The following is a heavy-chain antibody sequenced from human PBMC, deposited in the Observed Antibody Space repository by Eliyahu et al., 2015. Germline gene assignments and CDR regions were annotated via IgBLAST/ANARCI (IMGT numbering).Heavy chain of an antibody. Sequence: QVQLQQWGAGLLKPSETLSLTCAVXGGSFXGYXWXWIRQPPGKGLEWIGEINHSGSTNYNPSLKSRVTISVDTSKNQFSLKLSSVTAADTAVYYCARLRKAGYSYGTYYYYYGMDVWGQGTTVTVSS. J-gene: IGHJ6*02. V-gene: IGHV4-34*01. CDR2: INHSGST. CDR3: ARLRKAGYSYGTYYYYYGMDV. CDR1: GGSFXGYX. D-gene: IGHD5-18*01.